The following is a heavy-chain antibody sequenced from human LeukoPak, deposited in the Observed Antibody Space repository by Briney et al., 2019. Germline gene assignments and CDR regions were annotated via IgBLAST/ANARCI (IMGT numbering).Heavy chain of an antibody. CDR3: ARDTYCSSTSCFPYYMDV. J-gene: IGHJ6*03. CDR1: GYTFTNYG. V-gene: IGHV1-18*01. Sequence: ASVKVSCKASGYTFTNYGISWVRLAPGRGLEWMGWISAYYGNTNYAQNSQGRVTMTTDTSTSIAYMELRSLRSDDTAVYYCARDTYCSSTSCFPYYMDVWGKGTTVTVSS. D-gene: IGHD2-2*01. CDR2: ISAYYGNT.